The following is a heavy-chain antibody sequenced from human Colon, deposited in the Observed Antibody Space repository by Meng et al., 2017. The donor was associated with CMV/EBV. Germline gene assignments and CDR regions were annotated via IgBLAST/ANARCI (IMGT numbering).Heavy chain of an antibody. Sequence: GESLKISCAASGFIFSVYEMNWVHQAPGKGLEWVAHISDTGTTINYADSVKGRFTISRDNAKNSLYLQMNSLRAEDTAVYYCARDSQSVAGTAFDYWGQGTLVTVSS. D-gene: IGHD6-19*01. CDR1: GFIFSVYE. V-gene: IGHV3-48*03. CDR2: ISDTGTTI. CDR3: ARDSQSVAGTAFDY. J-gene: IGHJ4*02.